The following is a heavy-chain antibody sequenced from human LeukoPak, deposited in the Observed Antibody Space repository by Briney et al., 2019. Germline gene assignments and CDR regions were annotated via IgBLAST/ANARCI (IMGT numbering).Heavy chain of an antibody. Sequence: ASVKVSCKASGGTFNNYGVFWVRQAPGQGLEWMGWISAYNGNTNYAQKLQGRVTMTTDTSTSTAYMELRSLRSDDTAVYYCARDPHSYSSSWYSYYYGMDVWGQGTTVTVSS. D-gene: IGHD6-13*01. J-gene: IGHJ6*02. CDR1: GGTFNNYG. CDR2: ISAYNGNT. V-gene: IGHV1-18*01. CDR3: ARDPHSYSSSWYSYYYGMDV.